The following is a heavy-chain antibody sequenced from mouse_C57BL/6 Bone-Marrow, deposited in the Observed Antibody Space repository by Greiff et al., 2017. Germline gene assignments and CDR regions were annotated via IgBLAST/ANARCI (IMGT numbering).Heavy chain of an antibody. Sequence: QVQLQQSGAVLVRPGASVTLSCKASGYTFTDYEMHWVKQTPVHGLEWIGAIDPETGGTAYNQKFKGKAILTADKSSSTAYMELRSLTSEDSAVYYCTRKGGSTPFDYWGQGTTLTVSS. CDR2: IDPETGGT. CDR1: GYTFTDYE. V-gene: IGHV1-15*01. D-gene: IGHD2-1*01. CDR3: TRKGGSTPFDY. J-gene: IGHJ2*01.